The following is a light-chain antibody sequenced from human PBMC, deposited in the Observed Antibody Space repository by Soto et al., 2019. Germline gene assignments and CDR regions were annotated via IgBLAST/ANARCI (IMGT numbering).Light chain of an antibody. CDR2: DAS. V-gene: IGKV3-15*01. CDR1: QSLSTT. Sequence: EVVMTQFPATLSVCPGGRATLSCRASQSLSTTLAWYQQRPGQAPRLLIHDASARATGIPGRFSGSGSGTEFTLTISSLQSEDFAVYYCQQRSNWPFTFGPGTKVD. J-gene: IGKJ3*01. CDR3: QQRSNWPFT.